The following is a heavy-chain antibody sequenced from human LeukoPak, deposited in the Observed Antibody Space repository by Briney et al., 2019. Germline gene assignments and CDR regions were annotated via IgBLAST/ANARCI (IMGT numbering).Heavy chain of an antibody. CDR1: GYTFTIYD. J-gene: IGHJ6*02. V-gene: IGHV1-8*01. CDR3: AVMTTGLYYYYGMDV. Sequence: GASVKVSCRASGYTFTIYDINWVRQAPGQGGVWMGWMNPNSGNTGYAQKFQGRVTITRNTSISTAYMELSSLRSEDTAVYYCAVMTTGLYYYYGMDVWGQGTTVTVSS. CDR2: MNPNSGNT. D-gene: IGHD4-11*01.